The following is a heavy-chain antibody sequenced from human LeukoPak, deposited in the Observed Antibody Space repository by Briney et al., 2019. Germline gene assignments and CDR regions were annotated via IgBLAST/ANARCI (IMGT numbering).Heavy chain of an antibody. CDR1: EFSVGSNY. CDR3: ARVAGWHWFDP. Sequence: AVGSLRLSPAASEFSVGSNYMTWVRQAPAKGLEWVSLIYIGGSTYYADSVKVRFTISRDNPKNTVYLEMNNMRVDDTAVYYCARVAGWHWFDPWGQGTLVTVSS. J-gene: IGHJ5*02. CDR2: IYIGGST. V-gene: IGHV3-66*01. D-gene: IGHD6-19*01.